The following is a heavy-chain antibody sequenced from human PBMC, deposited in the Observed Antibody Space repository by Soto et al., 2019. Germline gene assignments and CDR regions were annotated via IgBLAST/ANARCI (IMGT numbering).Heavy chain of an antibody. CDR2: INSDGSST. D-gene: IGHD2-15*01. CDR3: VRTSLVVAAATREDY. V-gene: IGHV3-74*01. J-gene: IGHJ4*02. Sequence: EVQLVESGGGLVQPGGSLRLSCAPSGFTFSSYWMHWVRQAPGKGLVWVSRINSDGSSTSYADSVKGRFTISRDNAKNTLYLQMNSLRAEDTAVYYCVRTSLVVAAATREDYWGQGTLVTVSS. CDR1: GFTFSSYW.